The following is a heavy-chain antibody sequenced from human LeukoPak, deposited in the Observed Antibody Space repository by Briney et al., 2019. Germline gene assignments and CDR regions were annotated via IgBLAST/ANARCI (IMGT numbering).Heavy chain of an antibody. D-gene: IGHD5-18*01. V-gene: IGHV4-30-2*01. CDR2: IYHSGST. CDR1: GGSISSGGYS. Sequence: SETLSLTCAVSGGSISSGGYSWSWIRQPPGKGLEWIGYIYHSGSTYYNLSLKSRVTISVDRSKNQFSLKLSSVTAADTAVYYCARGYSYGYEGWFDPWGQGTLVTVSS. CDR3: ARGYSYGYEGWFDP. J-gene: IGHJ5*02.